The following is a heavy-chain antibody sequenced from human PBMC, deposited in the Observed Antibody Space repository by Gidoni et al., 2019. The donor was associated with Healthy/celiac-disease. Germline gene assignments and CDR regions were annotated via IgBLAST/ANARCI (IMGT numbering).Heavy chain of an antibody. CDR3: AAVGIQLWLNDFDY. J-gene: IGHJ4*02. V-gene: IGHV1-58*01. Sequence: QMQLVQSGPEVKKPGTSVKVSCKASGFTFTSSAVQWLRQARGQRLEWIGWIVVGSGNTNYAQKFQERVTITRDMSTSTAYMELSSLRSEDTAVYYCAAVGIQLWLNDFDYWGQGTLVTVSS. CDR2: IVVGSGNT. CDR1: GFTFTSSA. D-gene: IGHD5-18*01.